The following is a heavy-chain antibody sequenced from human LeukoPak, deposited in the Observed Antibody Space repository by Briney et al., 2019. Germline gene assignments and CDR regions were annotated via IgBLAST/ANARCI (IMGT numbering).Heavy chain of an antibody. CDR3: AKDGYYYGSGADS. D-gene: IGHD3-10*01. V-gene: IGHV3-30*02. J-gene: IGHJ4*02. Sequence: GGSLRLSCAASGFTFSSYGMHWVRQAPGKGLEWVAFIRYDGSNKYYADSVKGRFTISRDNSKNTLYLQMNSLRAEDTAVYYCAKDGYYYGSGADSWGQGTLVTVSS. CDR2: IRYDGSNK. CDR1: GFTFSSYG.